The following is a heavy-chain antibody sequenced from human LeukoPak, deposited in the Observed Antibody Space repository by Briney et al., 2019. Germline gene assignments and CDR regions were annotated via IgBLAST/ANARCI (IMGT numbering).Heavy chain of an antibody. CDR2: FDPEDGET. CDR1: GYTLTELS. D-gene: IGHD3-22*01. V-gene: IGHV1-24*01. Sequence: SVKVSCKVSGYTLTELSMHWVRQAPGKGLEWMGGFDPEDGETIYAQKFQGRVTMTEDTSTDTAYMELSSLRSEDTAVYYCATDLRDDSSGYYSPDFDYWGQGTLVTVSS. CDR3: ATDLRDDSSGYYSPDFDY. J-gene: IGHJ4*02.